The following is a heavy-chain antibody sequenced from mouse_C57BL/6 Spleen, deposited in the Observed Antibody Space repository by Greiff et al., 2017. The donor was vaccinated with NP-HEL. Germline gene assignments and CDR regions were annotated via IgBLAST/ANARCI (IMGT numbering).Heavy chain of an antibody. CDR1: GYSIISGYY. Sequence: EVKLQESGPGLVKPSQSLSLTCSVTGYSIISGYYWYLIRQLPGNKLEWMGYISYDGSNNYNPSLKNRITITRDTSKNQFFLKLNSVTTEDTATYYCARDGMITSFDYWGQGTTLTVSS. D-gene: IGHD2-4*01. CDR2: ISYDGSN. J-gene: IGHJ2*01. V-gene: IGHV3-6*01. CDR3: ARDGMITSFDY.